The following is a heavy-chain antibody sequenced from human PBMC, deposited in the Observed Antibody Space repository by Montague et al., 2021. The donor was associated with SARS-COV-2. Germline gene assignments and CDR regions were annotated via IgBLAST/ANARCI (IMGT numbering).Heavy chain of an antibody. Sequence: SLRLSCAASGFTFSSYAMHWVRQAPGKGLEWVAVISYDGSNKYYADSVKGRFTISRDNSKNTLYLQMNSLRAEDTAVYYCARDRVEIVGAAGFDYWGQGTLVTVSS. CDR1: GFTFSSYA. V-gene: IGHV3-30*04. CDR2: ISYDGSNK. D-gene: IGHD1-26*01. J-gene: IGHJ4*02. CDR3: ARDRVEIVGAAGFDY.